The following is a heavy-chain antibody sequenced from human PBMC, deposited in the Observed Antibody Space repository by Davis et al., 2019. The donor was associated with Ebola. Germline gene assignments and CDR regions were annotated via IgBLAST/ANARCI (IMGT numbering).Heavy chain of an antibody. J-gene: IGHJ4*02. D-gene: IGHD6-19*01. CDR3: ARGSQVAGTDY. V-gene: IGHV3-7*01. CDR2: IKQDGSEK. CDR1: GFTFSSYW. Sequence: GGSLRLSCAASGFTFSSYWMSWVRQAPGKGLEWVANIKQDGSEKYYVDSVKGRFTISRDNANNSLTLQMNSLGAEDTAVYYCARGSQVAGTDYWGQGTLVTVSS.